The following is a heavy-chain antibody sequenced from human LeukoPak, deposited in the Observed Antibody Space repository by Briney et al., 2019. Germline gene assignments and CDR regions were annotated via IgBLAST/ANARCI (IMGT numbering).Heavy chain of an antibody. V-gene: IGHV1-69*13. Sequence: GASVKVSCKPSGGTFSSYAISWVRQAPGQGLEWMGGIIPIFGTANYAQKFQGRVTITADESTITAYMELSSLRSEDTAVYYCASQIPIVVVQAAKGHFFDYWGQGTLVTVSS. CDR1: GGTFSSYA. CDR2: IIPIFGTA. D-gene: IGHD2-2*01. CDR3: ASQIPIVVVQAAKGHFFDY. J-gene: IGHJ4*02.